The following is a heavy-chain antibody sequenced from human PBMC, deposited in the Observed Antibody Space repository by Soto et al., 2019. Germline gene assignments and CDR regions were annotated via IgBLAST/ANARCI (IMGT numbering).Heavy chain of an antibody. CDR2: IYSGGST. Sequence: GGSLRLSCAASGFTVSSNYMSWVRQAPGKGLEWVSVIYSGGSTYYADSVKGRFTISRDNSKNTLYLQMNSLRAEDTAVYYCARDTVYSGYDWIGAFDIWGQGTMVTVSS. CDR3: ARDTVYSGYDWIGAFDI. V-gene: IGHV3-66*01. J-gene: IGHJ3*02. CDR1: GFTVSSNY. D-gene: IGHD5-12*01.